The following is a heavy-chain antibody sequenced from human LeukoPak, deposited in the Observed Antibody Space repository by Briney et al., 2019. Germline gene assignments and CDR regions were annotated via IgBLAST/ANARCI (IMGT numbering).Heavy chain of an antibody. CDR3: ARQSTPHGNFDY. V-gene: IGHV3-13*01. CDR1: GFILSNYA. J-gene: IGHJ4*02. Sequence: PGGSLRLSCAASGFILSNYAMHWVRQPAGKGLEWVSALGTAGDTFYPGSVKGRFTISRDNAKKSLFLQMSNLRAEDTAIYYCARQSTPHGNFDYWGQGTLVTVSS. D-gene: IGHD5-24*01. CDR2: LGTAGDT.